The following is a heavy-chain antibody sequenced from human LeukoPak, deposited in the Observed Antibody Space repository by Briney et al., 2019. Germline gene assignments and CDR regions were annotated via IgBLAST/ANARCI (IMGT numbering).Heavy chain of an antibody. CDR2: MNPNSGNT. J-gene: IGHJ4*02. CDR3: ARGSLAAPNIDY. D-gene: IGHD3-16*01. CDR1: GYTFTSYD. V-gene: IGHV1-8*01. Sequence: ASVEVSCKASGYTFTSYDINWVRQATGQGLEWMGWMNPNSGNTGYAQKFRGRVTMTRNTSISTAYMELSSLRSEDTAVYYCARGSLAAPNIDYWGQGTLVTVSS.